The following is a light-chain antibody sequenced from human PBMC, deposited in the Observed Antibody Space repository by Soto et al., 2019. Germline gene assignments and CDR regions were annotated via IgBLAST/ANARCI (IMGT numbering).Light chain of an antibody. CDR2: LNSDGRH. J-gene: IGLJ2*01. CDR1: SSHSSYA. V-gene: IGLV4-69*01. Sequence: QFVLTQSPSASASLGASVKLTCTLSSSHSSYAIAWHQQQPEKGPRYLMKLNSDGRHTKGDGIPDRFSGSSSGTERYLTISSLQSEDEADYYCQTWGTGILVFGGGTKLTVL. CDR3: QTWGTGILV.